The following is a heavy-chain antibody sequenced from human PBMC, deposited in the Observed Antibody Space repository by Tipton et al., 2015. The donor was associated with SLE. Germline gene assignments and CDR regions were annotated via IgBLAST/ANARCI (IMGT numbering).Heavy chain of an antibody. CDR1: GHSIMSDYY. J-gene: IGHJ3*02. CDR2: IYHSGHT. CDR3: ARDRNILYLSASTEVDAFDI. V-gene: IGHV4-38-2*02. D-gene: IGHD3-9*01. Sequence: TLSLTCTVSGHSIMSDYYWGWIRQPPGRGLEWIASIYHSGHTYLHPAHRSRLTMSVDTSQNHFSLTLSSVTAADTAVYFCARDRNILYLSASTEVDAFDIWGQGTTVIVSS.